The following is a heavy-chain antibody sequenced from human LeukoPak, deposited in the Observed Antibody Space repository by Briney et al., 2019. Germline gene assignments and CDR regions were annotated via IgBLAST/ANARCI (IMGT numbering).Heavy chain of an antibody. CDR3: ARDRSTTVTTGAFDI. J-gene: IGHJ3*02. V-gene: IGHV4-38-2*02. D-gene: IGHD4-17*01. Sequence: SETLSLTCTVSGYSISSGYYWGWLRPPPGKGLEWIGSIYHSGSTYYNASLKSRVTISVDTSKNQFSLKLSSVTAADTAVYYCARDRSTTVTTGAFDIWGQGTEVTVSS. CDR2: IYHSGST. CDR1: GYSISSGYY.